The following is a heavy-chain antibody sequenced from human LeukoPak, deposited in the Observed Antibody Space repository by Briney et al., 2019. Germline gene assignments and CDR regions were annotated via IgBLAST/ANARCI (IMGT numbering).Heavy chain of an antibody. D-gene: IGHD6-13*01. CDR2: IKQDGSER. J-gene: IGHJ4*02. CDR3: ARMSSSSWFVCDY. Sequence: GGSLRLSCATSGFTFSSYWMTWVRQVPGKGLEWVANIKQDGSERYYMDSVTGRFAISRDNAKNSLYLQMNSLRAEDTAVYYCARMSSSSWFVCDYWGQGALVTVSS. V-gene: IGHV3-7*01. CDR1: GFTFSSYW.